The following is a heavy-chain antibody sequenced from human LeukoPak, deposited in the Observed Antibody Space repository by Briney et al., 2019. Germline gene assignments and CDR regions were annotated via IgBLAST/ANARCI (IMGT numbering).Heavy chain of an antibody. CDR3: ARDRVAARPRWFDP. J-gene: IGHJ5*02. D-gene: IGHD6-6*01. CDR1: GFTFSSYA. Sequence: PAGGSLRLSCAASGFTFSSYAMHWVRQAPGKGLEWVAVISYDGSNKYYADSVKGRFTISRDNSKNTLYLQMNSLRAEDTAAYYCARDRVAARPRWFDPWGQGTLVTVSS. V-gene: IGHV3-30*04. CDR2: ISYDGSNK.